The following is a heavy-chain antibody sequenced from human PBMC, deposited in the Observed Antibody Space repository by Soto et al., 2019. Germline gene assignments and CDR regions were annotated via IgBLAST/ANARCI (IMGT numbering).Heavy chain of an antibody. CDR1: GGSFSGYY. Sequence: SETLSLTCAVYGGSFSGYYWSWIRQPPGKGLEWIGEINHSGSTNYNPSLKSRVTISVDTSKNQFSLKLSSVTAADTAVYYCARGVGQQLGHNWFDPWGQGTLVTVSS. J-gene: IGHJ5*02. CDR3: ARGVGQQLGHNWFDP. V-gene: IGHV4-34*01. CDR2: INHSGST. D-gene: IGHD6-13*01.